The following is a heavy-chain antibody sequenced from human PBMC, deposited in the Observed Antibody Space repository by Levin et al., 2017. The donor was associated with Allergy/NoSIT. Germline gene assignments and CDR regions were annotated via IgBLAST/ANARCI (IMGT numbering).Heavy chain of an antibody. V-gene: IGHV3-30*03. Sequence: GESLKISCAASGFQFSLYGMHWVRQAPGKGLEWVALIVFDGNDQYYADSVKGRFTISRDNSKNTLYLQMSSLRENDTAIYYCEKRGYCSGNTCQSHDAIDVWGQGTLVIVSS. D-gene: IGHD2-15*01. CDR2: IVFDGNDQ. CDR3: EKRGYCSGNTCQSHDAIDV. CDR1: GFQFSLYG. J-gene: IGHJ3*01.